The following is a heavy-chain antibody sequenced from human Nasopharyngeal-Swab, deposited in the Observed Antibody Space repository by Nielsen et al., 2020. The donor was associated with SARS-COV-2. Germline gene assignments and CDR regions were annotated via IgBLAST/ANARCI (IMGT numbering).Heavy chain of an antibody. D-gene: IGHD6-6*01. CDR3: ARVSREIEYSSSLYYYYYYMDV. Sequence: WVRQAPGQGLEWMGWISAYNGNTNYVQKLQGRVTMTTDTSTSTAYMELRSLRSDDTAVYYCARVSREIEYSSSLYYYYYYMDVWGKGTTVTVSS. CDR2: ISAYNGNT. J-gene: IGHJ6*03. V-gene: IGHV1-18*01.